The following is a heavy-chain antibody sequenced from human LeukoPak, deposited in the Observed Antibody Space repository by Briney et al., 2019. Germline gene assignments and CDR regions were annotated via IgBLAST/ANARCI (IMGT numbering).Heavy chain of an antibody. D-gene: IGHD6-6*01. CDR3: ARDLAYSSSWLYYYYYMDV. CDR1: GYTFTSYY. J-gene: IGHJ6*03. V-gene: IGHV1-46*01. CDR2: INPSGGST. Sequence: ASVKVSCKASGYTFTSYYMHWVRQAPGQGLEWMGIINPSGGSTSYAQKFQGRVTMTRHMSTTQVYMELSSLRSEDTAVYYCARDLAYSSSWLYYYYYMDVWGKGTTVTVSS.